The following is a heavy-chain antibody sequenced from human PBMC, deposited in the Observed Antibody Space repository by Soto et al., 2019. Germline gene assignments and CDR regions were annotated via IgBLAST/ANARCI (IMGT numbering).Heavy chain of an antibody. CDR2: ISNDGSNE. V-gene: IGHV3-30*18. D-gene: IGHD3-10*01. CDR1: GFTFRLFG. J-gene: IGHJ4*02. CDR3: AKGEVRGIIPSYFDY. Sequence: GGSVRLSCAGSGFTFRLFGMNWVRQAPCKGLEWVARISNDGSNEYYVDSVKGRFTISRDNSKNTLYLQMDSLRAEDTAVYYCAKGEVRGIIPSYFDYWGLGTLVTVSS.